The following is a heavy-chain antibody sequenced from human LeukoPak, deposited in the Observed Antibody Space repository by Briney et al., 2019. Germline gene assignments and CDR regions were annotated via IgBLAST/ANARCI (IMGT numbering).Heavy chain of an antibody. CDR3: AKSSVYYYETRGPYNYFDP. V-gene: IGHV3-21*04. CDR2: ISSSSSYI. CDR1: GFTFSSYS. J-gene: IGHJ5*02. Sequence: GGSLRLSCAASGFTFSSYSMNWVRQAPGKGLEWVSSISSSSSYIFYADSVKGRFTISRDNAKNSLYLQMNGLRAEDTAVYYCAKSSVYYYETRGPYNYFDPWGQGTLVTVSS. D-gene: IGHD3-22*01.